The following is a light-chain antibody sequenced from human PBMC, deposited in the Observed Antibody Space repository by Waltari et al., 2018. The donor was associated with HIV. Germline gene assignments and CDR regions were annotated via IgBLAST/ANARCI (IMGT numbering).Light chain of an antibody. CDR1: SSDVGGYNY. Sequence: QSALTQPASVSGSPGQSIPIPCTRTSSDVGGYNYVSWYQQHPGKAPKLMIYDVSKRPSGVSNRFSGSKSGNTASLTISGLQAEDEADYYCCSYAGSSTWVFGGGTKLTVL. CDR3: CSYAGSSTWV. V-gene: IGLV2-23*02. CDR2: DVS. J-gene: IGLJ3*02.